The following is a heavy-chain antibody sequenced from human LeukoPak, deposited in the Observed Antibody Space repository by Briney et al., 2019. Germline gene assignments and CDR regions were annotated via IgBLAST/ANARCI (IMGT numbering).Heavy chain of an antibody. CDR2: IYYTGNT. CDR3: ARVLAAAGNNWFDP. Sequence: PSETLSLTRTVSGGSISSGGYSWSWIRQPPGKGMEFIAYIYYTGNTYFYPSLKSRHTIAVDTCKNQFLLKLTSVTAADTAVYYCARVLAAAGNNWFDPWGQGTLVTVSS. J-gene: IGHJ5*02. V-gene: IGHV4-30-4*07. CDR1: GGSISSGGYS. D-gene: IGHD6-13*01.